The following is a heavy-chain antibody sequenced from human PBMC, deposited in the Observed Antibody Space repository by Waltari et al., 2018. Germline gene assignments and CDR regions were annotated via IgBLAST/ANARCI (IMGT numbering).Heavy chain of an antibody. Sequence: QVQLQQWGAGLLKPSETLSLTCAVYGGSFSGYYWSWIRQPPGKGLEWIGEINHSGSTNSNPSLKSRVTISVDTSKNQFSLKLSSVTAADTAVYYCASRGKRHYYYYYGMDVWGQGTTVTVSS. CDR3: ASRGKRHYYYYYGMDV. J-gene: IGHJ6*02. CDR2: INHSGST. CDR1: GGSFSGYY. V-gene: IGHV4-34*01.